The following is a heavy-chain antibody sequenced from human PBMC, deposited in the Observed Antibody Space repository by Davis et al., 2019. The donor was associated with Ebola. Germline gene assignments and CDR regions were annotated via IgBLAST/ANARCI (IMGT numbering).Heavy chain of an antibody. J-gene: IGHJ4*02. D-gene: IGHD1-1*01. CDR1: GFTSSSYS. V-gene: IGHV3-48*02. CDR3: ARDRANWNLPFDY. CDR2: ISISSSTT. Sequence: PSEPLSLTCAASGFTSSSYSMNWVRQAPGKGLEWISYISISSSTTYYADSVKGRFTISRDNAKNSLYLQMNSLRDEDTAVYYCARDRANWNLPFDYWGQGTLVTVSS.